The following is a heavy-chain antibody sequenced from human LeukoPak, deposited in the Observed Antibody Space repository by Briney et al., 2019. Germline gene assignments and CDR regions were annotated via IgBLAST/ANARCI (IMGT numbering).Heavy chain of an antibody. CDR1: GGSISSSSYY. D-gene: IGHD3-10*01. J-gene: IGHJ4*02. CDR2: IYYSGST. Sequence: SETLSLTCTVSGGSISSSSYYWGWIRQPPGKGQEWIGSIYYSGSTYYNPSLKSRVTISEDTSKNQFSLKLSSVTAADTAVYYCASRIWFGELSTFDYWGQGTLVTVSS. CDR3: ASRIWFGELSTFDY. V-gene: IGHV4-39*01.